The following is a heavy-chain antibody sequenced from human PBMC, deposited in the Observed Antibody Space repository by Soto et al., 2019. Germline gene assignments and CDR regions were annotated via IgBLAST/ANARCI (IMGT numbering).Heavy chain of an antibody. D-gene: IGHD3-10*01. V-gene: IGHV1-18*01. CDR3: ARAPYYYGSGTYKFDY. Sequence: GASVKVSCKASGYTFSSYGISWVRQAPGEGLEWMGWISAYNGNRNYAQKVQGRVLMTTDTSTSTAYMELRSLRSDDTAVYYCARAPYYYGSGTYKFDYWGQGTLVTVSS. CDR2: ISAYNGNR. J-gene: IGHJ4*02. CDR1: GYTFSSYG.